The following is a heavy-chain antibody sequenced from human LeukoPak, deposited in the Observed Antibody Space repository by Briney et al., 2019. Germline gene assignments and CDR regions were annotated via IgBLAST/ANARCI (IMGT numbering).Heavy chain of an antibody. CDR2: INPNSGGT. CDR1: GGTFSSYA. V-gene: IGHV1-8*02. Sequence: ASVTVSCKASGGTFSSYAISWVRQAPGQGLEWMGRINPNSGGTNYAQKFLGRATMTRNTSISTAYMELSSLRSEGTAVYYCARVPRPSPFDYWGQGTLVTVSS. J-gene: IGHJ4*02. CDR3: ARVPRPSPFDY.